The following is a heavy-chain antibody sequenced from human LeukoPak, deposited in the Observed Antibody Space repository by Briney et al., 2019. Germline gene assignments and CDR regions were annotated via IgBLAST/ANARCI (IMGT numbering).Heavy chain of an antibody. Sequence: GGSLRLSCAASGFTFSSYGMHWVRQAPGKGLEWVSSISSSSSYIYYADSVKGRFTISRDNAKNSLYLQMNSLRAEDTAVYYCARVSNYGMDVWGQGTTVTVSS. V-gene: IGHV3-21*01. CDR3: ARVSNYGMDV. CDR2: ISSSSSYI. D-gene: IGHD4-11*01. J-gene: IGHJ6*02. CDR1: GFTFSSYG.